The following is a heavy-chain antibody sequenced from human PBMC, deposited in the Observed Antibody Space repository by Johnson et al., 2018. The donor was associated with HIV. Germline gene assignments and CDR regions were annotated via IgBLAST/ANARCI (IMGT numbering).Heavy chain of an antibody. Sequence: VQLVESGGGLVQPGGSLRLSCAASGFTFSDYYMSWIRQAPGKGLEWVSSISGSGGSTYYADSVKGRFTISRDASKNTAYLQMDSLRAEDTAVYYCVKEGITMEVDIWGQGTTVTVSS. CDR1: GFTFSDYY. V-gene: IGHV3-23*04. CDR3: VKEGITMEVDI. D-gene: IGHD3-10*01. J-gene: IGHJ3*02. CDR2: ISGSGGST.